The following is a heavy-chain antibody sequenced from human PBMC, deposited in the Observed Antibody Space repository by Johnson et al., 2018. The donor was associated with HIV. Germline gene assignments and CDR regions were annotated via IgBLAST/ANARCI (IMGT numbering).Heavy chain of an antibody. Sequence: VQLVESGGGLVKPGGSLRLSCAASGFTFSDYYMSWIRQAPGKGLEWVSYISSRGSTIYYADSVKGRFTISRDNSKSTLYLQMNSLRAEDTAVYYCARVRSGRENVFDIWGQGTMVTVSS. J-gene: IGHJ3*02. V-gene: IGHV3-11*04. CDR1: GFTFSDYY. D-gene: IGHD1-26*01. CDR2: ISSRGSTI. CDR3: ARVRSGRENVFDI.